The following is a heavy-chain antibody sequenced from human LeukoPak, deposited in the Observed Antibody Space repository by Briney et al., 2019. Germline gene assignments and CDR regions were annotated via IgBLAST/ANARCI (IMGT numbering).Heavy chain of an antibody. CDR1: GYSFTSYW. CDR3: ARLYDRSDYGMDV. CDR2: IYPGDSDT. D-gene: IGHD3-22*01. Sequence: HGESLKISRKGSGYSFTSYWIGWVRQMPGKGLEWMGIIYPGDSDTRYSPSFQGQVTISADKSISTAYLQWSSLKASDTAMYYCARLYDRSDYGMDVWGQGTTVTVSS. V-gene: IGHV5-51*01. J-gene: IGHJ6*02.